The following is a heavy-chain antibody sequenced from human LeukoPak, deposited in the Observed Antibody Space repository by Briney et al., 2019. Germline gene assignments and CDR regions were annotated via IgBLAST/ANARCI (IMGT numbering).Heavy chain of an antibody. Sequence: GGSLRLSCAASGFTFSSYWMSWVRQAPGKGLEWVANIKQDGSEKYYVDSVKGRLTISRDNAKNSLYLQMNSLRAEDTAVYYCAKSEQWLVEGVFDYWGQGTLVTVSS. CDR2: IKQDGSEK. V-gene: IGHV3-7*01. D-gene: IGHD6-19*01. J-gene: IGHJ4*02. CDR3: AKSEQWLVEGVFDY. CDR1: GFTFSSYW.